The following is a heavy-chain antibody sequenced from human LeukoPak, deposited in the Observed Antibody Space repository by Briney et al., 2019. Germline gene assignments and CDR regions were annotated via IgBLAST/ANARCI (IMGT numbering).Heavy chain of an antibody. J-gene: IGHJ6*02. D-gene: IGHD3-10*01. CDR3: ARDPYGSGSYYYYGMDV. V-gene: IGHV3-11*01. CDR1: GXXXSDYX. Sequence: SGXXXSDYXXXXXRXAPGXXXEWXSXIXXSGSTIYYADSVKGRFTISRDNAKNSLYLQMNSLRAEDTAVYYCARDPYGSGSYYYYGMDVWGQGTTVTVSS. CDR2: IXXSGSTI.